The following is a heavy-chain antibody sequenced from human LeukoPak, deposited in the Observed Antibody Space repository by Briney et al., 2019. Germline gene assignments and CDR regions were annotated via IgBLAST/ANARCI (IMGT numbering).Heavy chain of an antibody. V-gene: IGHV1-69*01. J-gene: IGHJ4*02. CDR3: ARGGGDILTGYPYYFDN. CDR2: IMPIFGTP. D-gene: IGHD3-9*01. Sequence: SVKVSCKASGGIFSSYVMNWVRQAPGQGLEWMGGIMPIFGTPNYAQKFQGRVTITADESTSTAYMELSSLRFEDTAVYFCARGGGDILTGYPYYFDNWGQGTLVTVSS. CDR1: GGIFSSYV.